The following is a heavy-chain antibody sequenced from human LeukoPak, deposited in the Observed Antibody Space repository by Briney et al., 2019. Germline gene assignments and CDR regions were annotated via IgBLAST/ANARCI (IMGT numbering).Heavy chain of an antibody. CDR2: IWYDGSNK. Sequence: GGSLRLSCAASGFTFSSYGMHWVRRAPGKGLEWVAVIWYDGSNKYYADSVKGRFTISRDNSKNTLYLQMNSLRAEDTAVYYCARDSPPYYYDSSGYFGYWGQGTLVTVSS. D-gene: IGHD3-22*01. V-gene: IGHV3-33*01. CDR3: ARDSPPYYYDSSGYFGY. J-gene: IGHJ4*02. CDR1: GFTFSSYG.